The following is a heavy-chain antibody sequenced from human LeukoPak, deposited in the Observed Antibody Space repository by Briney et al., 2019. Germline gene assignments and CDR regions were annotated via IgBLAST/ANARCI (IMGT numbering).Heavy chain of an antibody. V-gene: IGHV4-59*08. Sequence: PSETLSLTCTVSGGSISSYYWSWIRQPPGKGLEWIGYIYYSGSTNYNPSLKSRVTISVDTSKNQFSLKLSSVTAADTAVHYCARHGAVAGTYYYYYGMDVWGQGTTVTVSS. D-gene: IGHD6-19*01. CDR2: IYYSGST. CDR3: ARHGAVAGTYYYYYGMDV. CDR1: GGSISSYY. J-gene: IGHJ6*02.